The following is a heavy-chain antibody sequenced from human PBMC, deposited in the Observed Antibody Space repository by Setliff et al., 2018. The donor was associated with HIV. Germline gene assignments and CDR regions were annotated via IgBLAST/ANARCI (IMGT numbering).Heavy chain of an antibody. V-gene: IGHV1-24*01. CDR2: SDAEDGES. J-gene: IGHJ4*02. CDR3: ATRIRDGHRGYGYFDF. Sequence: ASVKVSCKVSGYPLSELSIHWVRRAPGKGLEWMGGSDAEDGESVYAQKFQDRVTMTEDRSTDTAYMELSSLRSEDTAVYYCATRIRDGHRGYGYFDFWGQGTLVTVSS. CDR1: GYPLSELS. D-gene: IGHD5-12*01.